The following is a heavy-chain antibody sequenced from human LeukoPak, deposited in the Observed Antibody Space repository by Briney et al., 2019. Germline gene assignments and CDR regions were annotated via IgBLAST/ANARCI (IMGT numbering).Heavy chain of an antibody. Sequence: PGRSLRLSCAASGFTFSSYEMNWVRQAPGKGLEWVSYISSSGSTIYYADSVKDRFTISRDNAKNSLYLQMNSLRAEDTSVYYCARELINLDDWGQGTLVTVSS. CDR2: ISSSGSTI. CDR3: ARELINLDD. D-gene: IGHD2-8*01. CDR1: GFTFSSYE. J-gene: IGHJ4*02. V-gene: IGHV3-48*03.